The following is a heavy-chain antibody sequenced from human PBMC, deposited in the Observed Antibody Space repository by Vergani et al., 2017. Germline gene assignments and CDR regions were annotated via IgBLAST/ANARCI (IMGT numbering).Heavy chain of an antibody. J-gene: IGHJ4*02. CDR3: ASAGDGEAAQFDY. CDR1: GYTFTGYY. Sequence: QVQLVQSGAEVKKPGASVKVSCKASGYTFTGYYMHWVRQAPGQGLEWMGWINPNSGGTNYAQKFQGRVTMTRDTSTSTVYMELSSLRSEDTAVYYCASAGDGEAAQFDYWGQGTLVTVSS. D-gene: IGHD5-24*01. CDR2: INPNSGGT. V-gene: IGHV1-2*02.